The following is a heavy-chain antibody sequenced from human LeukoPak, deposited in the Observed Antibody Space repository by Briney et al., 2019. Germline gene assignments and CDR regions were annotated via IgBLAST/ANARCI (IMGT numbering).Heavy chain of an antibody. CDR1: GGTFSSYA. J-gene: IGHJ6*03. CDR3: AREWRQFLEDYYYYYMDV. D-gene: IGHD3-3*01. V-gene: IGHV1-69*05. CDR2: IIPIFGTA. Sequence: ASVKVSCKASGGTFSSYAISWVRQAPGQGLEWMGGIIPIFGTANYAQKFQGRVTITTDESTSAAYMELSSLRSEDTAVYYCAREWRQFLEDYYYYYMDVWGKGTTVTVSS.